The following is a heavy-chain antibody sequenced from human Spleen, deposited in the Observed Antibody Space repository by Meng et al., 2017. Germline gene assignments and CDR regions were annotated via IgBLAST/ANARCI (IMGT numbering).Heavy chain of an antibody. Sequence: QVQLVQSGADVKKPGASVKVSCKASGYTFTASYIHWVRQAPGQGLEWMGRINPNSGGTNFAQKFQGRVIMTRDTSISTAYMELSSLGFDDTAVYYCAKALGWGSRPDYWGHGILVTVSS. D-gene: IGHD2-21*01. CDR2: INPNSGGT. CDR3: AKALGWGSRPDY. J-gene: IGHJ4*01. V-gene: IGHV1-2*06. CDR1: GYTFTASY.